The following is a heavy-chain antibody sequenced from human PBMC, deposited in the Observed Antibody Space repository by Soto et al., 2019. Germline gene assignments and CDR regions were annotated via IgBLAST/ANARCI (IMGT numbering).Heavy chain of an antibody. Sequence: PGGSLRLSCPPSGFTFSSYAMSWVRQAPGKGLEWVSAISGSGGSTYYADSVKGRFTISRDTSKKTLYLQMNSLRAEDTAVYYCAKVTTGYSSGWPSYYYYGMDVWGQGTTVTVSS. J-gene: IGHJ6*02. CDR3: AKVTTGYSSGWPSYYYYGMDV. CDR1: GFTFSSYA. D-gene: IGHD6-19*01. CDR2: ISGSGGST. V-gene: IGHV3-23*01.